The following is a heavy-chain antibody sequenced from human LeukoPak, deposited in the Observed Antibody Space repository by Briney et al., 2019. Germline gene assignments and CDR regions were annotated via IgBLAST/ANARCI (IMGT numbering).Heavy chain of an antibody. J-gene: IGHJ4*02. CDR3: ARVREDIVATIALGYSSGWDFDY. CDR2: INPNSGGT. Sequence: VASVKVSCKASGYTFTGYYMHWVRQAPGQGLEWMGWINPNSGGTNYAQKFQGRVTMTRDTSISTAYMELSRLRSDDTAVYYCARVREDIVATIALGYSSGWDFDYWGQGTLVTVSS. D-gene: IGHD5-12*01. V-gene: IGHV1-2*02. CDR1: GYTFTGYY.